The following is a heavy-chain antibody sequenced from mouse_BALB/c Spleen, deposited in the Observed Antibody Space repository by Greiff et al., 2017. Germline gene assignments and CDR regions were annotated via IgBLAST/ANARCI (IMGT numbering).Heavy chain of an antibody. CDR2: ISSGGST. V-gene: IGHV5-6-5*01. Sequence: EVHLVESGGGLVKPGGSLKLSCAASGFTFSSYAMSWVRQTPEKRLEWVASISSGGSTYYPDSVKGRFTISRDNARNILYLQMSSLRSEDTAMYYCARGYAWFAYWGQGTLVTVSA. CDR3: ARGYAWFAY. J-gene: IGHJ3*01. D-gene: IGHD2-12*01. CDR1: GFTFSSYA.